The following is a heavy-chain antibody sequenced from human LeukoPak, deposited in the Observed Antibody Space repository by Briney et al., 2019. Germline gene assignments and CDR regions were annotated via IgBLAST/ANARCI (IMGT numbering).Heavy chain of an antibody. Sequence: ASVKVSCKASGGTFSSYAISWVRQAPGQGLEWMGSIIPILGIANYAQKFQGRVTITADKSTSTAYMELSSLRSEDTAVYYCARTRITIFGVIMAYYYGMDVWGQGTTVTVSS. CDR3: ARTRITIFGVIMAYYYGMDV. J-gene: IGHJ6*02. CDR1: GGTFSSYA. D-gene: IGHD3-3*01. CDR2: IIPILGIA. V-gene: IGHV1-69*04.